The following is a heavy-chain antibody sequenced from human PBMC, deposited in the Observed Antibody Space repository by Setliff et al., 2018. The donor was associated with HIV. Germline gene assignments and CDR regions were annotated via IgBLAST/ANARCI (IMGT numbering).Heavy chain of an antibody. CDR2: IYTSGST. CDR3: AREGGTGRSSWYGAYWYDP. V-gene: IGHV4-4*08. Sequence: PSETLSLTCAVYGGSFSGYFWSWIRQSPGKGLEWIGYIYTSGSTNYNPPLKSRVTISVDTSENQFSLRLTSVTAADTAVYYCAREGGTGRSSWYGAYWYDPWGQGTLVTVSS. J-gene: IGHJ5*02. D-gene: IGHD6-13*01. CDR1: GGSFSGYF.